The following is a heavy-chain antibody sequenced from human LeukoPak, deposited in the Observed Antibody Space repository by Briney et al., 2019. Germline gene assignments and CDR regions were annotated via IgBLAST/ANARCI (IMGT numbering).Heavy chain of an antibody. CDR1: GYSISSGYY. Sequence: SETLSLTCTVSGYSISSGYYWGWIRQPPGKGLEWIGSIYHSGSTYYNPSLKSRVTISVDTSKNQFSLKLSSVTAADTAVYSCARDRHWGQGTLVTVSS. J-gene: IGHJ4*02. CDR2: IYHSGST. V-gene: IGHV4-38-2*02. CDR3: ARDRH.